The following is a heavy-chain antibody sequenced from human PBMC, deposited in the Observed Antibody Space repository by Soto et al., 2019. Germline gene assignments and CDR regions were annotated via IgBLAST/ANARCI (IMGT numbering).Heavy chain of an antibody. Sequence: QVQLVQSGAEVKMPGASVKVSCQASGYSLPNYYMNWVRQASGQGLEWMGWLNPDTGSTKVAQEFQGRVTMNRDTSTSTAYLELSSLRSADTAVYYCAREAGYDYGFDSWGQGTQVTVSS. V-gene: IGHV1-2*02. J-gene: IGHJ4*02. CDR1: GYSLPNYY. D-gene: IGHD5-12*01. CDR3: AREAGYDYGFDS. CDR2: LNPDTGST.